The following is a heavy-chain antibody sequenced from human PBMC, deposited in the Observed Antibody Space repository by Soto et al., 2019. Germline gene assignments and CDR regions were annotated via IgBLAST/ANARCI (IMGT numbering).Heavy chain of an antibody. Sequence: QVQLQESGPGLVKPSQTLSLTCTVSGGSISSGGYYWSWIRQHPGKGLEWIGYIYYSGSTYYNPYLTSRVTISVDTSKNQFALQLSSVTAAATAVYYCARSMGGTAVDYWGQGTLVTVSS. J-gene: IGHJ4*02. CDR1: GGSISSGGYY. D-gene: IGHD1-1*01. V-gene: IGHV4-31*03. CDR3: ARSMGGTAVDY. CDR2: IYYSGST.